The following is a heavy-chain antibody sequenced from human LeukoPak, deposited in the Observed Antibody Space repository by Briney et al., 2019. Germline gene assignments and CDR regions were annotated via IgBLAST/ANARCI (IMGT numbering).Heavy chain of an antibody. D-gene: IGHD6-13*01. CDR2: IYYSGSRST. CDR3: ARDPLRSTWSTYYNALDV. Sequence: SETLSLTCTVSGGSVSSGSYYWSWIRQPPGKGLEWIGYIYYSGSRSTNYNLSLKSRVTISVDTSKNQLSLKLSSVTAADTAVYYCARDPLRSTWSTYYNALDVWGQGTTVTVSS. V-gene: IGHV4-61*01. CDR1: GGSVSSGSYY. J-gene: IGHJ6*02.